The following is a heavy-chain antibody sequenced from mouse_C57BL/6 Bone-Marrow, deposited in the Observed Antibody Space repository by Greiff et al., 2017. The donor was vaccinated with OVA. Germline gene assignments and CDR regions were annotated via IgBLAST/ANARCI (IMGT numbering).Heavy chain of an antibody. CDR1: GYSITSGYY. J-gene: IGHJ2*01. CDR2: ISYDGSN. Sequence: DVKLQESGPGLVKPSQSLSLTCSVTGYSITSGYYWNWIRQFPGNKLEWMGYISYDGSNNYNPSLKNRISITRDTSKNQFFLKLNSVTTEDTATYYCARGETGDYWGQGTTLTVSS. CDR3: ARGETGDY. V-gene: IGHV3-6*01.